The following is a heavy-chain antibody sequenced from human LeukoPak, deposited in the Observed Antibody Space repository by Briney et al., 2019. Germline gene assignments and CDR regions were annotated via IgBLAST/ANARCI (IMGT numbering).Heavy chain of an antibody. CDR1: GFTVSSNY. V-gene: IGHV3-66*02. J-gene: IGHJ3*02. CDR2: IYSGGST. D-gene: IGHD5-24*01. Sequence: GGSLRLSCAASGFTVSSNYMSWVRQAPGKGLEWVSVIYSGGSTYYADSVKGRFTISRDNSKNTLYLQMNSLRAEDTAVYHCARERARDAFDIWGQGTMVTVSS. CDR3: ARERARDAFDI.